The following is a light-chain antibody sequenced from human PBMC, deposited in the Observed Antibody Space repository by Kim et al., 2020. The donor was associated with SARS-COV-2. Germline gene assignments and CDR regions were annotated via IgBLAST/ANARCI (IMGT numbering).Light chain of an antibody. J-gene: IGLJ1*01. CDR3: SSYTSSSTLDV. V-gene: IGLV2-14*03. CDR1: SSDVGGYNY. Sequence: QSITIACTGTSSDVGGYNYVSWYHQHPGKAPKLMIYDVSNRPSGVSNRFSGSKSGNTASLTISGLQAEDEADYYCSSYTSSSTLDVFGTGTKVTVL. CDR2: DVS.